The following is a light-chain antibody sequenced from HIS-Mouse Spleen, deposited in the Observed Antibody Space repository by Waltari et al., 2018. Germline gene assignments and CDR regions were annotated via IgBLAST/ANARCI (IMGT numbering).Light chain of an antibody. V-gene: IGLV1-47*01. CDR2: RNN. CDR1: SSNIGSNH. J-gene: IGLJ3*02. CDR3: AAWDDSLSGWV. Sequence: QSVLTQPPSASGTPGQRVTISCSGSSSNIGSNHVYWYQQPPGTAPKLLIYRNNKRPSGVPDRFSGSKSGTSASLAISGLRSEDEADYYWAAWDDSLSGWVFGGGTKLTVL.